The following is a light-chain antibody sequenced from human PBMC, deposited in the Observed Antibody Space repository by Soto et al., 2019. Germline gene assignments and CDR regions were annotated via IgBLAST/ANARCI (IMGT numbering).Light chain of an antibody. V-gene: IGLV2-14*01. CDR2: HVS. Sequence: QSALTQPASVSGSPGQSITLSCTGTSSDVGGYNYVSWYQQHPGKAPKLMIYHVSNRPSGVSNRVSGSKSGNTASLTISGLQAEDEADYYCSSYTSSSTLVFGGGTKVTVL. J-gene: IGLJ2*01. CDR1: SSDVGGYNY. CDR3: SSYTSSSTLV.